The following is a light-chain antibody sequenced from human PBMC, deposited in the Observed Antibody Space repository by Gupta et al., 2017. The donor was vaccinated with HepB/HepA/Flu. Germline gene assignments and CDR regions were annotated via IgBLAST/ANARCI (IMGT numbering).Light chain of an antibody. V-gene: IGLV1-47*01. CDR1: SSNTGTNS. Sequence: QSLLPQPPSVSGTPGQRVTIPCSVSSSNTGTNSVYWFQELPGTAPKLLIHRNSERPSGVPDRFSGAKSGTSGSLAISGLRSEDEADYYCATWDASLSGWVFGGGTKLTVL. CDR3: ATWDASLSGWV. CDR2: RNS. J-gene: IGLJ3*02.